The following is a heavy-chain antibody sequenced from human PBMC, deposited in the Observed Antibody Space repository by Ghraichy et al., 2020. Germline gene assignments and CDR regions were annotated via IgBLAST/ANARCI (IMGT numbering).Heavy chain of an antibody. J-gene: IGHJ4*02. V-gene: IGHV1-3*01. D-gene: IGHD1-26*01. Sequence: ASVKVSCKASGYTFTSYAMHWVRQAPGQRLEWMGWINAGNGNTKYSQKFQGRVTITRDTSASTAYMELSSLRSEDTAVYYCARSGGSTSKRWELLRVELDYWGQGTLVTVSS. CDR3: ARSGGSTSKRWELLRVELDY. CDR2: INAGNGNT. CDR1: GYTFTSYA.